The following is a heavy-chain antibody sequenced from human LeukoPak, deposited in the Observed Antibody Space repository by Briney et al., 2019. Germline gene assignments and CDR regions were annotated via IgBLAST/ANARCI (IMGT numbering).Heavy chain of an antibody. CDR1: GGTFSSYA. V-gene: IGHV1-69*05. D-gene: IGHD1-26*01. CDR3: ARGPGATPKYTFDY. J-gene: IGHJ4*02. Sequence: GSSVKVSCKASGGTFSSYAISWVRQAPGQGLEWMGGIIPIFGTANYAQKFQGIVTITTDESTRTAYMELSSLRSEDTAVYYCARGPGATPKYTFDYWGQGTLVTVSS. CDR2: IIPIFGTA.